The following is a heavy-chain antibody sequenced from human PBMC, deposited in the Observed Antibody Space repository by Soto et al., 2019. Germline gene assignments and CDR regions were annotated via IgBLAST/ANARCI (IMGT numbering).Heavy chain of an antibody. CDR3: ARFPYSSGWQAFDY. J-gene: IGHJ4*02. CDR2: IDWDDDK. V-gene: IGHV2-70*01. D-gene: IGHD6-19*01. Sequence: GPKLGNTTQTLTLTCTFSGFSLSTSVMCVSWIRQPPGKALEWLALIDWDDDKYYSTSLKTRLTISKDTSKNQVVLTMTNMDPVDTATYYCARFPYSSGWQAFDYWGQGTLVTVSS. CDR1: GFSLSTSVMC.